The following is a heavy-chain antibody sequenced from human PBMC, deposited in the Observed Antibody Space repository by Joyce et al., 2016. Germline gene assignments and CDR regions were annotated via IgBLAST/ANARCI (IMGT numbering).Heavy chain of an antibody. D-gene: IGHD2-21*02. J-gene: IGHJ4*02. CDR1: GGSIDNSRFY. Sequence: QLQLQESGPGLVQPSQTLSLICNVAGGSIDNSRFYWGWIRQPPGKGLEWLGNIRKSGDPYDDPSLKGRLLISIDTSKNQFSLTQTSVTAADTAVYYGAGLRVVTHFDYWGQGILVTVSS. CDR3: AGLRVVTHFDY. V-gene: IGHV4-39*01. CDR2: IRKSGDP.